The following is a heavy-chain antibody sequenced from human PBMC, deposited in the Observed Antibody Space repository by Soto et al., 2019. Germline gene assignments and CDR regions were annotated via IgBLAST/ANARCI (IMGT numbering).Heavy chain of an antibody. V-gene: IGHV1-69*13. D-gene: IGHD2-15*01. J-gene: IGHJ4*02. CDR3: AVVVVAATHPSYDY. CDR1: VGTSSSYA. CDR2: IIPIFGTA. Sequence: SVKVSCKASVGTSSSYAIRWVRQAPGQGLEWMGGIIPIFGTANYAQKFQGRVTITADESTSTAYMELSSLRSEDTAVYYCAVVVVAATHPSYDYWGQGTLVTVSS.